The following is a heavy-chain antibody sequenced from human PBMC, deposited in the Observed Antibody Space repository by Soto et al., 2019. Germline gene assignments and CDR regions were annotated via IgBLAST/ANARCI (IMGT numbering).Heavy chain of an antibody. CDR2: IIPILGIA. V-gene: IGHV1-69*08. Sequence: QVQLVQSGAEVKKPGSSVKVSCKASGGTFSSYTISWVRQAPGQGLEWMGRIIPILGIANYAQKFKGRVTITADKSTSTAYMELSSLRSEDTAVYYCARDLEGTRDIVVVPAATAPDWGQGTLVTVSS. D-gene: IGHD2-2*01. CDR1: GGTFSSYT. J-gene: IGHJ4*02. CDR3: ARDLEGTRDIVVVPAATAPD.